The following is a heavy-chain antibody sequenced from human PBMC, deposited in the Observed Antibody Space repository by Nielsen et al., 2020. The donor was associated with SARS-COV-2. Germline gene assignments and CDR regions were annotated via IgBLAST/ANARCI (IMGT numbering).Heavy chain of an antibody. CDR2: IYYSGST. CDR3: ATQWGDFTVTTGYYYYGMDV. D-gene: IGHD4-11*01. Sequence: SETLSLTCTVSGGSISSSSYYWDWIRQPPGKGLEWIGSIYYSGSTYYNPSLKSRVTISVDTSKNQFSLKLSSVTAADTAVYYCATQWGDFTVTTGYYYYGMDVWGQGTTVTVSS. CDR1: GGSISSSSYY. J-gene: IGHJ6*02. V-gene: IGHV4-39*01.